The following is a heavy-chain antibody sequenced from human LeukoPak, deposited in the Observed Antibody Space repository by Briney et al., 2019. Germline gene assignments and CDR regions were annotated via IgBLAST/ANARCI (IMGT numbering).Heavy chain of an antibody. CDR1: GYTFTSYD. Sequence: ASVKVSCKASGYTFTSYDINWVRQATGQGLEWMGWMNPNSGNTGYAQKFQGRVTMTRNTSISTGYTELSSLRSEDTAVYYCARAPPLYYSSSSSPTRTPGFDYWGQGTLVTVSS. CDR2: MNPNSGNT. J-gene: IGHJ4*02. V-gene: IGHV1-8*01. D-gene: IGHD6-6*01. CDR3: ARAPPLYYSSSSSPTRTPGFDY.